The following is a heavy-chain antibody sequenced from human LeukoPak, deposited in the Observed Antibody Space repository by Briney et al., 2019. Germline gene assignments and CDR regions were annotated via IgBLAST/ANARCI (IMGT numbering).Heavy chain of an antibody. CDR2: INGDGSST. Sequence: GGSLRLSCAASGFTFSSYWMHWVRQAPGKGLVWVSRINGDGSSTNYADSVRGRFTVSRDNAKNTLYLQMNSLRAEDTAVFYCARDPYSGYDRSLDVWGQGTAVTVSS. J-gene: IGHJ6*02. CDR3: ARDPYSGYDRSLDV. D-gene: IGHD5-12*01. CDR1: GFTFSSYW. V-gene: IGHV3-74*01.